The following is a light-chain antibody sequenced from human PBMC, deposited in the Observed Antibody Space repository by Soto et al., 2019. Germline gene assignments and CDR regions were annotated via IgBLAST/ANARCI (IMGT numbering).Light chain of an antibody. CDR3: QQRYSTPPT. Sequence: DIQMTQSPSSLSASVGDRVTITCRASQSISSYLNWYQQKPGKAPKLLIYAASSLQSGVPSRFSGSGSGTDFTLTISSLQPEDCATYYCQQRYSTPPTFGQGTKVEIK. J-gene: IGKJ1*01. V-gene: IGKV1-39*01. CDR2: AAS. CDR1: QSISSY.